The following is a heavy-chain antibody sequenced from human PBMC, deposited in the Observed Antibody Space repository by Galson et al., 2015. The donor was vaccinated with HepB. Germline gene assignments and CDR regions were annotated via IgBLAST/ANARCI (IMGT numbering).Heavy chain of an antibody. Sequence: SLRLSCAASGFTFSTYAMHWVRQAPGKGLDWVVVISYDGRNKYYADSVKGRFTISRDNSKNTLYLQMNSLRTEDTAVYYCARGGYSSSSLPPYYYYAMDVWGQGTTVTVSS. CDR2: ISYDGRNK. J-gene: IGHJ6*02. D-gene: IGHD6-6*01. V-gene: IGHV3-30*04. CDR1: GFTFSTYA. CDR3: ARGGYSSSSLPPYYYYAMDV.